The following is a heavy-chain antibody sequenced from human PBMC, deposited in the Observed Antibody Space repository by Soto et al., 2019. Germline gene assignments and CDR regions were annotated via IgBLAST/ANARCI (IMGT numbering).Heavy chain of an antibody. D-gene: IGHD3-3*01. V-gene: IGHV4-59*01. J-gene: IGHJ6*02. CDR3: ARGSKSYDFWSGYPYYYYYGMDV. Sequence: EPLSLPCTVSGGSISSYHWSWIRQPPGKGLEWIGYIYYSGSTNYNPTLKSRVTISVDTSKNQFSLKLSSVTAADTAVYYCARGSKSYDFWSGYPYYYYYGMDVWGQGTTVTVSS. CDR1: GGSISSYH. CDR2: IYYSGST.